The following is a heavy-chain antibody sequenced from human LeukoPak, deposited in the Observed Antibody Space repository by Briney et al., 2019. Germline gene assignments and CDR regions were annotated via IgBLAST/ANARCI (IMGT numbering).Heavy chain of an antibody. CDR1: GFTFSSYG. V-gene: IGHV3-33*06. D-gene: IGHD2-21*02. J-gene: IGHJ4*02. CDR2: IWYDGSNK. CDR3: AKAPNPYCGGDCYLIDY. Sequence: GRSLRLSCAASGFTFSSYGMHWVRQAPGKGLEWVAVIWYDGSNKYYADSVKGRFTISRDNSKNTLYLQMNSLRAEDTAVYYCAKAPNPYCGGDCYLIDYWGQGTLVTVSS.